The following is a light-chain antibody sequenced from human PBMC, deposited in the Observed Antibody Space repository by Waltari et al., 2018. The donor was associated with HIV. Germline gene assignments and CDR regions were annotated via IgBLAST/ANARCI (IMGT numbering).Light chain of an antibody. V-gene: IGLV2-14*01. J-gene: IGLJ3*02. CDR2: EVS. Sequence: HSALTQPASVSGSPGQSITISCTGTSSDIGGYKYVSWYQQQPGKAPKLMISEVSNRPSGFSNRFPGSKSGNTASLTISGLQAEDEADYYCSSYTTSSTWVFGGGTKLTVL. CDR3: SSYTTSSTWV. CDR1: SSDIGGYKY.